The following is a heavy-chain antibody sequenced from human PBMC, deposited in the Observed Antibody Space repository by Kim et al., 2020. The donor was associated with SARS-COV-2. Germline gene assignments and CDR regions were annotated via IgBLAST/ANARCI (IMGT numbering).Heavy chain of an antibody. CDR2: IIPIFGTA. CDR1: GGTFSSYA. CDR3: ARGENAPSYYYGSGSYSVLNYGMDV. Sequence: SVKVSCKASGGTFSSYAISWVRQAPGQGLEWMGGIIPIFGTANYAQKFQGRVTITADESTSTAYMELSSLRSEDTAVYYCARGENAPSYYYGSGSYSVLNYGMDVWGQGTTVTVSS. D-gene: IGHD3-10*01. J-gene: IGHJ6*02. V-gene: IGHV1-69*13.